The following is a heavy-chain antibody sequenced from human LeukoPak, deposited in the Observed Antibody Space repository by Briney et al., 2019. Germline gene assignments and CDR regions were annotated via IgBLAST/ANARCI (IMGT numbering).Heavy chain of an antibody. D-gene: IGHD2-15*01. J-gene: IGHJ5*02. Sequence: PSETLSLTCTVSGGSISSYYWSWIRQPPGKGLEWIGEINHSGSTNYNPSLKSRVTISVDTSKNQFSLKLSSVTAADTAVYYCARGGYCSGGSCYRGLGWFDPWGQGTLVTVSS. CDR1: GGSISSYY. CDR2: INHSGST. CDR3: ARGGYCSGGSCYRGLGWFDP. V-gene: IGHV4-34*01.